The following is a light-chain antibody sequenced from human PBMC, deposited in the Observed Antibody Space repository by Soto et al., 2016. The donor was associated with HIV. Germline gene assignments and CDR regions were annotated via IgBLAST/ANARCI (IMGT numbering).Light chain of an antibody. CDR3: QQYTDFLS. CDR1: QSISSW. J-gene: IGKJ4*01. CDR2: KAS. V-gene: IGKV1-5*03. Sequence: DIQMTQSPSTLSASVGDRVTITCRASQSISSWLAWYQQKPGKAPKLLIYKASSLESGVPSRFSGSGSGTEFTLTISSLQPDDFATYHCQQYTDFLSFGGGTKVEIK.